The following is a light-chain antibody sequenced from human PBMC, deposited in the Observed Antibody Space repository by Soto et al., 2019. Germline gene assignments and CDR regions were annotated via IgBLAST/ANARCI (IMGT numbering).Light chain of an antibody. CDR3: QQYNIYPLT. J-gene: IGKJ4*01. CDR1: QDINSW. V-gene: IGKV1D-16*01. CDR2: VAS. Sequence: DVQMSQSPSSLSASVGDRVTITCRASQDINSWLAWYQQKPGKAPKSLIYVASSLQTGVPLRFSGSGSGTVFTLTISSLQPEDSATYYCQQYNIYPLTFGGGTKVEIK.